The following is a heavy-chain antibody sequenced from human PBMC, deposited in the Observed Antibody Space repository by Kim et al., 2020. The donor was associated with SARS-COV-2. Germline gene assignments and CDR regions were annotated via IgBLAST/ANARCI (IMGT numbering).Heavy chain of an antibody. V-gene: IGHV3-30*04. CDR1: GFTFSSYA. CDR3: ARDDGGYSSGWYPQGGAGMDV. D-gene: IGHD6-19*01. J-gene: IGHJ6*02. CDR2: ISYDGSNK. Sequence: GGSLRLSCAASGFTFSSYAMHWVRQAPGKGLEWVAVISYDGSNKYYADSVKGRFTISRDNSKNTLYLQMNSLRAEDTAVYYCARDDGGYSSGWYPQGGAGMDVWGQGTTVTVSS.